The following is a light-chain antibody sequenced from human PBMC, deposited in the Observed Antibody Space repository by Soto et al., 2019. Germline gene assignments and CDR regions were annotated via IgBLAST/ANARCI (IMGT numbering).Light chain of an antibody. V-gene: IGLV1-44*01. CDR3: AAWYDSLNGPV. Sequence: QSVLTQPPSASGTPGQRVTISCSGSSSNIGSNNVNWYQQLPGTTPKLLIYSNNQSPSGVPARFSGSKSCTSASLAISGLQSADEADYYCAAWYDSLNGPVFGGGTKVTVL. CDR2: SNN. J-gene: IGLJ2*01. CDR1: SSNIGSNN.